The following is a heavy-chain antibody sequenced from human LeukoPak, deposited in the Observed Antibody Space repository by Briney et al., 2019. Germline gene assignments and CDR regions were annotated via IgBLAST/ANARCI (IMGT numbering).Heavy chain of an antibody. V-gene: IGHV3-30-3*01. CDR1: GFTFSSYA. Sequence: PGRSLRLSCAASGFTFSSYAMHWVRQAPDKGLEWVAVISYDGSNKYYADSVKGRFTISRDNSKNTLYLQMNRLRAEDTAVYYCARGLDARDYWGQGTLVTVSS. CDR3: ARGLDARDY. CDR2: ISYDGSNK. J-gene: IGHJ4*02. D-gene: IGHD3-9*01.